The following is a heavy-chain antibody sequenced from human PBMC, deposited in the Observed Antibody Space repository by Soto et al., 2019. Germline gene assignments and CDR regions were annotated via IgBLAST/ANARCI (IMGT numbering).Heavy chain of an antibody. CDR3: ARGLDILTGYCDY. CDR2: IRGSYTNT. V-gene: IGHV3-23*01. Sequence: PGGSLRLSCAASGFTFSNYAMHWVRQAPGKGLEWVSDIRGSYTNTYYADSVKGRFTISRDNSKNTLFLQMNSLRADDTAVYYCARGLDILTGYCDYWGQGTLVTVSS. D-gene: IGHD3-9*01. J-gene: IGHJ4*02. CDR1: GFTFSNYA.